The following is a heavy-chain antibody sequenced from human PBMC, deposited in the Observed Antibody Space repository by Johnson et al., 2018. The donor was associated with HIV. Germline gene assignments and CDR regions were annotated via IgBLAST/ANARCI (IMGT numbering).Heavy chain of an antibody. V-gene: IGHV3-66*01. J-gene: IGHJ3*02. CDR1: GFTVSTNY. D-gene: IGHD2-15*01. CDR2: IYTGGST. CDR3: AREAYCSGGSCYDAFDI. Sequence: VQLVESGGGLVHPGGYLRLSCAASGFTVSTNYMSWVRQAPGKGLEWVSLIYTGGSTFYADSVKGRFTISRDNSKNALYLQMNSLRAEDTAVYYCAREAYCSGGSCYDAFDIWGQGTMVTVSS.